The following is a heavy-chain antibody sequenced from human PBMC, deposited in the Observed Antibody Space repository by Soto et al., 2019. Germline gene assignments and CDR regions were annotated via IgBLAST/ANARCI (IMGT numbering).Heavy chain of an antibody. CDR3: AREGPAPYYYYGMDV. CDR2: ISGYNGNT. Sequence: QVQLEQSGGEVKKPGASVKVSCKTSGYSFTTYGISWVRQAPGQGLEWMGWISGYNGNTHYAQKFQGRVSMTTDTSTSSAYMELRSLRSDDTAVYYCAREGPAPYYYYGMDVWGQGTMVTVSS. J-gene: IGHJ6*02. V-gene: IGHV1-18*01. CDR1: GYSFTTYG.